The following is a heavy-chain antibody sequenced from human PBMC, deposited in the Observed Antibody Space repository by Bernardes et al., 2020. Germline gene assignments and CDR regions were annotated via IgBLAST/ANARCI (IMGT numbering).Heavy chain of an antibody. CDR1: GGSFSGYY. D-gene: IGHD4-4*01. Sequence: SEPLSLTCAVYGGSFSGYYWSWIRQPPGKGLEWIGEINHSGSTNYNPSLKSRVTISVDTSKNQFSLKLSSVTAADTAVYYCARGKRHNSNYYYYYGMDVWGKGTTVTVSS. CDR2: INHSGST. J-gene: IGHJ6*04. V-gene: IGHV4-34*01. CDR3: ARGKRHNSNYYYYYGMDV.